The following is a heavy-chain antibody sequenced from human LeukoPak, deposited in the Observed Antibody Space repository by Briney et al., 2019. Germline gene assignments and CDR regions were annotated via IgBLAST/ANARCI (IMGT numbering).Heavy chain of an antibody. CDR2: IYSGGST. J-gene: IGHJ6*02. V-gene: IGHV3-53*01. CDR3: ARDKHYYYGMDV. Sequence: PGGSLRLSCAASGFTFSSNYMSWVRQAPGEGLEWGSVIYSGGSTYYADSVKGRFTISRDNSKNTLYLQMNSLRAEDTAVYYCARDKHYYYGMDVWGQGTTVTVSS. CDR1: GFTFSSNY.